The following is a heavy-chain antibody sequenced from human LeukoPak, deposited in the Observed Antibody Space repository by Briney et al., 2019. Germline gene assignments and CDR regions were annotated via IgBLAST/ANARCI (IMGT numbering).Heavy chain of an antibody. V-gene: IGHV3-7*01. CDR3: AKPNRPIAAAGTLDY. D-gene: IGHD6-13*01. CDR2: IKQDGSEK. J-gene: IGHJ4*02. Sequence: PGGSLRLSCAASGFPFSSHWLSWFRQSPGKGLEWVAHIKQDGSEKYYVDSVKGRFTISRDNSKNTLYLQMNSLRAEDTAVYYCAKPNRPIAAAGTLDYWGQGTLVTVSS. CDR1: GFPFSSHW.